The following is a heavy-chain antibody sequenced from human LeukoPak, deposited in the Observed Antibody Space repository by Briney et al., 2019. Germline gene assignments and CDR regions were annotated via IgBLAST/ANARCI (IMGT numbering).Heavy chain of an antibody. CDR3: AKDRIVPYYDYVWGRAQATGTLEY. D-gene: IGHD3-16*01. CDR2: ISCNGGSI. J-gene: IGHJ4*02. CDR1: GFTFDNYA. Sequence: PGGSLRLSCAASGFTFDNYAMSWVRQAPGKGLEWVSGISCNGGSIYYADSVKGRFTISRDNAKNSLYLQMNSLRAEDTAVYYCAKDRIVPYYDYVWGRAQATGTLEYWGEGALVTASS. V-gene: IGHV3-9*01.